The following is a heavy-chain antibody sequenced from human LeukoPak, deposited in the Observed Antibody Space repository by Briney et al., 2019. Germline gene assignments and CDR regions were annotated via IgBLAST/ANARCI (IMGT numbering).Heavy chain of an antibody. D-gene: IGHD3-10*01. Sequence: ASVKVSCKASGYTFTSYYMYWVRQAPGQGLEWMGWISAYNGNTNYAQKLQGRVTMTTDTSTSTAYMELRSLRSDDTAVYYCARFYYYGSGSYDLGWFDPWGQGTLVTVSS. V-gene: IGHV1-18*04. CDR3: ARFYYYGSGSYDLGWFDP. CDR1: GYTFTSYY. J-gene: IGHJ5*02. CDR2: ISAYNGNT.